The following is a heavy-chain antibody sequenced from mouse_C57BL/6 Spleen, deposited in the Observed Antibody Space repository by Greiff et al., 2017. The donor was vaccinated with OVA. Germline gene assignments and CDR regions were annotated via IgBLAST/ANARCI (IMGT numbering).Heavy chain of an antibody. J-gene: IGHJ1*03. CDR1: GYTFTSYT. CDR2: INPSSGYT. V-gene: IGHV1-4*01. CDR3: ARSYDGYYWYFDV. Sequence: VQLQESGAELARPGASVKMSCKASGYTFTSYTMHWVKQRPGQGLEWIGYINPSSGYTKYNQKFKDKATLTADKSSSTAYMQLSSLTSEDSAVYYCARSYDGYYWYFDVWGTGTTVTVSS. D-gene: IGHD2-3*01.